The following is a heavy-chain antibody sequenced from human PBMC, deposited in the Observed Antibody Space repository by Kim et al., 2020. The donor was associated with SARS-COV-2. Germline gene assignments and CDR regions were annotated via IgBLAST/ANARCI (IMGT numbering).Heavy chain of an antibody. D-gene: IGHD6-13*01. CDR1: GGSISSSSYY. J-gene: IGHJ6*02. Sequence: SETLSLTCTVSGGSISSSSYYWGWIRQPPGKGLEWIGSIYYSGSTYYNPSLKSRVTISVDTSKNQFSLKLSSVTAADTAVYYCARRPDRIAAAGYYYYYGMDVWGQGTTVTVSS. CDR2: IYYSGST. V-gene: IGHV4-39*01. CDR3: ARRPDRIAAAGYYYYYGMDV.